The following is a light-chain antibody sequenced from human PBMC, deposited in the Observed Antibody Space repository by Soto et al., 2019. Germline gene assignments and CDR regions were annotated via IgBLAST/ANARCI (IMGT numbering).Light chain of an antibody. J-gene: IGKJ2*01. V-gene: IGKV1-6*01. CDR2: AAS. Sequence: AIQMTQSPSSLSASVGDRVTITCRASQGIRTDLAWYQQEPGKAPKLLINAASSLQSGVPSRFSGSGSGTDFTLTISSLQPEDFSSYYCLQDHTFPYTFGQGTKLVIK. CDR3: LQDHTFPYT. CDR1: QGIRTD.